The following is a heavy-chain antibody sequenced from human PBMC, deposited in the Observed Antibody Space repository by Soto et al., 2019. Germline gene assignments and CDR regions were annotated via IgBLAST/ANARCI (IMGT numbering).Heavy chain of an antibody. D-gene: IGHD3-10*01. V-gene: IGHV1-24*01. CDR1: GYTLTELS. Sequence: ASVKVSCKVSGYTLTELSMHWVRQAPGKGLEWMGGFDPEDGETIYAQKFQGRVTMTEDTSTDTAYMELSSLRSEDTAVYYCATTMVRGVIFLSYYFGYWGQGTLVTVSS. CDR2: FDPEDGET. J-gene: IGHJ4*02. CDR3: ATTMVRGVIFLSYYFGY.